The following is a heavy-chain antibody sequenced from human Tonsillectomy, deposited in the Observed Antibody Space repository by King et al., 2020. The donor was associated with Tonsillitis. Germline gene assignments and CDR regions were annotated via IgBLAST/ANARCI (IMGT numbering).Heavy chain of an antibody. Sequence: VQLVESGAEVKKPGASVKVSCTASGYTFTGYYMHWVRQAPGQGLEWMGWINPNSGGTNYAQKFQGRVTMTRDTSISTAYMELSRLRSDDTAVYYCARERGHYYGSGSYSYYYYGMDVWGQGTTVTVSS. CDR2: INPNSGGT. CDR3: ARERGHYYGSGSYSYYYYGMDV. J-gene: IGHJ6*02. V-gene: IGHV1-2*02. CDR1: GYTFTGYY. D-gene: IGHD3-10*01.